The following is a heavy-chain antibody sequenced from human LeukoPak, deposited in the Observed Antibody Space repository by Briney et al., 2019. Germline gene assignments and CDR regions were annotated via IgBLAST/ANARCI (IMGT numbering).Heavy chain of an antibody. V-gene: IGHV4-39*07. CDR3: ARAFWGTYSDVHYYYYMDV. J-gene: IGHJ6*03. CDR1: GGSISSSSYY. D-gene: IGHD1-26*01. Sequence: MPSETLSLTCTVSGGSISSSSYYWGWIRQPPGKGLEWIGIISNSGSTYYNPSLKSRVTISVDTSKNQFSLKLSSVTAADTAVYYCARAFWGTYSDVHYYYYMDVWGKGTTVTVSS. CDR2: ISNSGST.